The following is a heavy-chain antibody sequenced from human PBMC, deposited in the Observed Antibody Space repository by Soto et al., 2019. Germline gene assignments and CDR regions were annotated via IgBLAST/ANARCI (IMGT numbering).Heavy chain of an antibody. Sequence: LRLSCAASGFTFSSYAVHWVRQAPGKGLEWVAVIWYDGGNKYYADSVKGRFTISRDNSKNTLYLQTNSLRAEDTAVYYCAREKYTTGYFYFDVWGQGTLVTVSS. V-gene: IGHV3-33*01. J-gene: IGHJ4*02. CDR2: IWYDGGNK. CDR3: AREKYTTGYFYFDV. D-gene: IGHD3-9*01. CDR1: GFTFSSYA.